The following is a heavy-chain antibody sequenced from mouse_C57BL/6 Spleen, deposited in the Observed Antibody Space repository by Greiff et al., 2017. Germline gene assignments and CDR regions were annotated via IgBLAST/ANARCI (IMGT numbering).Heavy chain of an antibody. CDR2: INYDGSST. J-gene: IGHJ2*01. V-gene: IGHV5-16*01. CDR3: AREMDGYYLY. CDR1: GFTFSDYY. D-gene: IGHD2-3*01. Sequence: DVHLVESEGGLVQPGSSMKLSCTASGFTFSDYYMAWVRQVPEKGLEWVANINYDGSSTYYLDSLKSRFIISRDNAKNILYLQMSSLKSEDTATYYCAREMDGYYLYWGQGTTLTVSS.